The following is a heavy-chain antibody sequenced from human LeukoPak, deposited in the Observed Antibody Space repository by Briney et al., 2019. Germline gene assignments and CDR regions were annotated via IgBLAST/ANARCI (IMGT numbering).Heavy chain of an antibody. CDR2: ISYDGSNK. CDR1: GFTFDDYA. J-gene: IGHJ4*02. CDR3: ARGDYYDSSGPLTN. V-gene: IGHV3-30-3*01. Sequence: PGGSLRLSCAASGFTFDDYAMHWVRQAPGKGLEWVAVISYDGSNKYYADSVKGRFTISRDNSKNTLYLQMNSLRAEDTAVYYCARGDYYDSSGPLTNWGQGTLVTVSS. D-gene: IGHD3-22*01.